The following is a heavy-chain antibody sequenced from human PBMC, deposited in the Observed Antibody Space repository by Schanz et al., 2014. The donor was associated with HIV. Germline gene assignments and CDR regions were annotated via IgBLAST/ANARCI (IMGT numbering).Heavy chain of an antibody. CDR3: VGHGSSSS. J-gene: IGHJ5*02. CDR2: IKEDGAGE. Sequence: EVHLVESGGGLVQPGGSLRLSCVASGSTFTTYYMSWVRQAPGKGLEWVANIKEDGAGEYYVGSVKGRFTISRDNSKSTLYLQMNRLRAEDTAVYYCVGHGSSSSWGLGTLVTVSS. D-gene: IGHD6-6*01. CDR1: GSTFTTYY. V-gene: IGHV3-7*03.